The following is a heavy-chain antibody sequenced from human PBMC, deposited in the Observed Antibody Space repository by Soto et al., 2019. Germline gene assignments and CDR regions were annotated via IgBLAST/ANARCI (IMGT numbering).Heavy chain of an antibody. CDR1: GYSFAGYW. D-gene: IGHD1-7*01. V-gene: IGHV5-10-1*01. CDR3: ARPGITGTTGWFDP. CDR2: IDPSDSQT. Sequence: PGESLKISCKGSGYSFAGYWITWVRQKPGKGLEWMGRIDPSDSQTYYSPSFQGHVTISADKSISTAYLQWSSLKASDTAMYYCARPGITGTTGWFDPWGQGTLVTVSS. J-gene: IGHJ5*02.